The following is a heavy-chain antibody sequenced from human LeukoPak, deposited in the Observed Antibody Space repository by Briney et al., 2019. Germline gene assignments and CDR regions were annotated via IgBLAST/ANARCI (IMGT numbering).Heavy chain of an antibody. D-gene: IGHD2-2*01. Sequence: VASVKVSCKASGYTFTGYYMHWMRQAPGQGLEWMGWINPNSGDTNYAQRFQGRVTMTRDTSISTAYMDLSRLRSDDTAVYYCARDSGYCSSTGCYYFDYWGQGTLVTVSS. CDR2: INPNSGDT. V-gene: IGHV1-2*02. CDR1: GYTFTGYY. CDR3: ARDSGYCSSTGCYYFDY. J-gene: IGHJ4*02.